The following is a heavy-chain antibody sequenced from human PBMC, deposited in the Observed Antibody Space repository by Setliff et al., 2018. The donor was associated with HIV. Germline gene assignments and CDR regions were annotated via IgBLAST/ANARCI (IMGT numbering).Heavy chain of an antibody. CDR2: IKQDGSEK. D-gene: IGHD3-22*01. J-gene: IGHJ3*02. Sequence: PGGSLRLSCAASGFTFSNFWMSWVRQAPGKGLEWVANIKQDGSEKYYVGSVQGRFTISRDNAKNSLYLQMNSLRAEDTAVYYCARRAYYDNSGPNAFDIWGQGTMVTVSS. CDR1: GFTFSNFW. V-gene: IGHV3-7*01. CDR3: ARRAYYDNSGPNAFDI.